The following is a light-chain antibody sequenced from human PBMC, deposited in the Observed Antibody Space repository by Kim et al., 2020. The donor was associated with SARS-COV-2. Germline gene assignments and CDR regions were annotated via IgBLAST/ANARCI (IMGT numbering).Light chain of an antibody. J-gene: IGKJ1*01. CDR2: DAS. Sequence: EIVLTQSPATLSLSPGDRATLSCRASQGISNYLAWYQQKPGQAPRLLIPDASNRATGIPARFSGSGSGTDFTLTISSLEPEDFTFYYCHQRSSWPGTFGQGTKVDIK. CDR1: QGISNY. V-gene: IGKV3-11*01. CDR3: HQRSSWPGT.